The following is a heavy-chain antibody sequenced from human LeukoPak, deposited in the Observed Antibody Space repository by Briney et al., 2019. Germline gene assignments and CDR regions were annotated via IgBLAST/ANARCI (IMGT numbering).Heavy chain of an antibody. D-gene: IGHD3-10*02. CDR1: GFTFNNYW. Sequence: GGSLRLSCAASGFTFNNYWMSWVRQAPGKGLEWVSALSGSGGATWYTNFVKGRFTISRDNAKNSLYLQMNSLRAEDTAVYYCAELGITMIGGVWGKGTTVTISS. CDR2: LSGSGGAT. CDR3: AELGITMIGGV. J-gene: IGHJ6*04. V-gene: IGHV3-23*01.